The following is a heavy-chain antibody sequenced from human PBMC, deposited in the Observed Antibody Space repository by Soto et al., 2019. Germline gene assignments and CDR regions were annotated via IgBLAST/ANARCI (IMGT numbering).Heavy chain of an antibody. Sequence: GESLKISCKGSGYSFTSYWIGWVRPMPGKGLEWMGIIYPGDSDTRYSPSFQGPVTISADKSISTAYLQWSSLKASDTAMYYCARHWDYDFWSCYLGYDAFDFCGQGSMVTVSS. V-gene: IGHV5-51*01. CDR2: IYPGDSDT. CDR1: GYSFTSYW. J-gene: IGHJ3*01. D-gene: IGHD3-3*01. CDR3: ARHWDYDFWSCYLGYDAFDF.